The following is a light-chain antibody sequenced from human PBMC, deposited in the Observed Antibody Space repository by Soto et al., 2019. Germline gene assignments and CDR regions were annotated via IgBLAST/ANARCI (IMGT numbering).Light chain of an antibody. V-gene: IGKV3-20*01. CDR1: QSVSSSY. CDR2: GAS. J-gene: IGKJ2*01. Sequence: EIVLTQSPGTLSLSPGETATLSCRASQSVSSSYFAWYQQKPGQAPRPLIYGASINATGIPDRFSGSGSGTDFSLTISRLVPEDFAVYYCLQYGSSPYTFGQGTNLEIK. CDR3: LQYGSSPYT.